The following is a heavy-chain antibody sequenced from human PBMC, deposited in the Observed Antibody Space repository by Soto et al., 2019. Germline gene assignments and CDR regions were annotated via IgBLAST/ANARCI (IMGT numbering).Heavy chain of an antibody. CDR1: GGSISSSSYY. CDR2: IYYSGST. J-gene: IGHJ4*02. CDR3: AVMPYDYVLRYYFDS. D-gene: IGHD3-16*01. Sequence: PSETLSLTCTVSGGSISSSSYYWGWIRQPPGKGLEWIGSIYYSGSTHYNPSLKSRVTISVDTSKNQFSLKLRSVTAADTAVYCCAVMPYDYVLRYYFDSWGQGTLVTVSS. V-gene: IGHV4-39*01.